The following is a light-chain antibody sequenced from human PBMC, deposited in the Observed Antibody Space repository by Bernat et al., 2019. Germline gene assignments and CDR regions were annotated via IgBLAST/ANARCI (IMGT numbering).Light chain of an antibody. CDR1: SSDAGGYNY. Sequence: QSALTQPASVSGSLGQSIAISCTGDSSDAGGYNYVSWYQLRPGNAPQLIIYDASNRASGISDRFSGSKSGNTASLIISGLQAEDEADYHCLSYTTSRGWAFGGGTKLTVL. CDR3: LSYTTSRGWA. J-gene: IGLJ2*01. CDR2: DAS. V-gene: IGLV2-14*03.